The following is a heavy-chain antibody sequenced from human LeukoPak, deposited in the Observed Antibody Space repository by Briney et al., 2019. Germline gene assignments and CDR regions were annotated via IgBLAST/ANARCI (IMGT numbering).Heavy chain of an antibody. Sequence: ASVKVSCKAFGYTFTSNYMHWVRQAPGQGPEWMGVISPSGGSTTYAQKFQGRVTLTRDTSISTAYMELSSLTSEDTAVYYCARTPPGGLIDYWGQGTLVTVSS. CDR1: GYTFTSNY. D-gene: IGHD3-10*01. CDR3: ARTPPGGLIDY. V-gene: IGHV1-46*01. CDR2: ISPSGGST. J-gene: IGHJ4*02.